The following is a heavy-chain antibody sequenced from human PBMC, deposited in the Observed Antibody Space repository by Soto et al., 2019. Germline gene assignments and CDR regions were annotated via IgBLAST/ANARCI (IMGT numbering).Heavy chain of an antibody. CDR3: AKREGNTYGLFH. Sequence: EVQLVESGGGLVQPGGSLRLSCAASGFSFSSYWIHWVRQAPGKGLAWVSRIKTDGSSTDYTDSVKGRFTISRDNAKNTLYLHMNSLRPEDTAVYYCAKREGNTYGLFHWGQGTLVTVSS. CDR2: IKTDGSST. V-gene: IGHV3-74*01. J-gene: IGHJ4*02. D-gene: IGHD5-18*01. CDR1: GFSFSSYW.